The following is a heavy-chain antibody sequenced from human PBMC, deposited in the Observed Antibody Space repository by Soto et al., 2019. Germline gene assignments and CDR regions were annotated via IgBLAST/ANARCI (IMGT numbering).Heavy chain of an antibody. CDR3: ARDWYYDSSGSRYYYGMDV. D-gene: IGHD3-22*01. CDR2: IIPIFGTA. J-gene: IGHJ6*02. Sequence: QVQLVQSGAEVKKPGSSVKVSCKASGGTFSSYAISWVRQAPGQGLEWMGGIIPIFGTANYAQKFQGRVTITADESTSTAYMALSSLRSEDTAVYYCARDWYYDSSGSRYYYGMDVWGQGTTVTVSS. V-gene: IGHV1-69*12. CDR1: GGTFSSYA.